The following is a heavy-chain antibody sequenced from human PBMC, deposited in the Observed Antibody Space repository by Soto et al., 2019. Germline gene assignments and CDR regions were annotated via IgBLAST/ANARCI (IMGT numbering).Heavy chain of an antibody. Sequence: GGSLRLSCVVSGFTFSSYWMSWVRQAPGKGLEWVANIKQDGSEKDSVDSVKGRFTISRDNAKNSLYLQMNTLRAEDTAVYYCARVPRVAAAVPLHFDFWGQGVLVTVSS. D-gene: IGHD6-13*01. CDR3: ARVPRVAAAVPLHFDF. J-gene: IGHJ4*02. CDR2: IKQDGSEK. V-gene: IGHV3-7*04. CDR1: GFTFSSYW.